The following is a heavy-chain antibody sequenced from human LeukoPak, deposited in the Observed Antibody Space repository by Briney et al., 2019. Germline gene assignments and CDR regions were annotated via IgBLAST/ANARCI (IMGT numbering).Heavy chain of an antibody. J-gene: IGHJ4*02. CDR3: AGGSLVVAGRVDY. D-gene: IGHD6-19*01. Sequence: PSETLSLTCTVSGGSINSYYWSWIRQPPGKGLEWIGYIYYSGSTNYNPSLKSRVTISVDTSKNQFSLKLTSVAAADTAVYHCAGGSLVVAGRVDYWGQGTLVTVSS. CDR1: GGSINSYY. V-gene: IGHV4-59*01. CDR2: IYYSGST.